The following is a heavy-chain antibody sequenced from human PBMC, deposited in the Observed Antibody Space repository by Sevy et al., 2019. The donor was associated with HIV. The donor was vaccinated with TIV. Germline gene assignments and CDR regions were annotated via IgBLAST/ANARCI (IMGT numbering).Heavy chain of an antibody. CDR1: GGSISSYY. CDR2: IYYSGST. Sequence: SETLSLTCTVSGGSISSYYWSWIRQPPGKGLEWIGYIYYSGSTNYNPSLKSRVTISVDTSKNQFSLKLSSVTAADTAVYYCARGDYPAPFDYWGQGTLVTVSS. D-gene: IGHD3-16*01. V-gene: IGHV4-59*01. CDR3: ARGDYPAPFDY. J-gene: IGHJ4*02.